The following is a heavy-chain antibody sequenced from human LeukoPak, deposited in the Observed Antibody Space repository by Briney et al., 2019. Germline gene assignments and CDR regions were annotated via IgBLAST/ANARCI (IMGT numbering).Heavy chain of an antibody. CDR2: INHSGST. Sequence: PSETLSLTCAVYGGSFSGYYWSWIRQPPGKGLEWIGEINHSGSTNYNPSLKSRVTISVDTSKNQFSLKLSSATAADTAVYYCARVAVAGIDFDYWGQGTLVTVSS. J-gene: IGHJ4*02. D-gene: IGHD6-19*01. V-gene: IGHV4-34*01. CDR3: ARVAVAGIDFDY. CDR1: GGSFSGYY.